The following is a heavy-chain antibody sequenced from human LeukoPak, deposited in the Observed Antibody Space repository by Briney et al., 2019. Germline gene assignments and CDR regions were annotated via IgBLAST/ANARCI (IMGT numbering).Heavy chain of an antibody. Sequence: ASVKVSCKASGYTFTGYYMHWVRQAPGQGLEWMGWINPNSGGTNYAQKFQGRVTMTRDTSISTAYMELSRLRSDDTAVYYCARDGGGRYFDWLSSGYSYLDYWGQGTLVTVSS. CDR2: INPNSGGT. V-gene: IGHV1-2*02. CDR3: ARDGGGRYFDWLSSGYSYLDY. D-gene: IGHD3-9*01. J-gene: IGHJ4*02. CDR1: GYTFTGYY.